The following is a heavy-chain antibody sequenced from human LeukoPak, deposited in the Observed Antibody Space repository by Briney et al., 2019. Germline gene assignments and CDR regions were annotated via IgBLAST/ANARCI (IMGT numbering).Heavy chain of an antibody. D-gene: IGHD2-15*01. V-gene: IGHV4-31*03. J-gene: IGHJ6*03. CDR2: IYYSGST. CDR3: ERRMPGYYYYMDV. CDR1: GGSISSGGYY. Sequence: SETLSLTCTVSGGSISSGGYYWSWIRQHPGKGLEWIGYIYYSGSTYYNPSLKSRVTISVDTSKNQFSLKLSSVTAADTAVYYCERRMPGYYYYMDVWGKGTTVTVSS.